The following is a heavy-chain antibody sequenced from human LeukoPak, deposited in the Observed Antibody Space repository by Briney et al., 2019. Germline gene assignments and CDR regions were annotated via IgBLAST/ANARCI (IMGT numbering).Heavy chain of an antibody. V-gene: IGHV3-23*01. CDR1: GFIFSNYV. CDR2: INYDGAYT. Sequence: GGSLRLSCAASGFIFSNYVMSWVSQAPGKGLEWVSSINYDGAYTNYADSVKGRFTISRDNSKNTLYMQMNSLRAEDTAIYYCAKWGVDKGEWRHYVDYWGQGRLVIVSS. CDR3: AKWGVDKGEWRHYVDY. D-gene: IGHD3-16*01. J-gene: IGHJ4*02.